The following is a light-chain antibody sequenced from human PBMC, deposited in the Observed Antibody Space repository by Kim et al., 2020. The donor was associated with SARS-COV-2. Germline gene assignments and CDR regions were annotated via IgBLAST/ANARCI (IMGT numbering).Light chain of an antibody. J-gene: IGKJ5*01. CDR2: AAS. CDR3: LQDYNYPFT. V-gene: IGKV1-6*01. CDR1: QGITSD. Sequence: ASVGDIVTITCRASQGITSDLGWYQQKPGKAPKLLIYAASSLQSGVPSRFSGSGSGTDFTLTINSLQPEDFATYYCLQDYNYPFTFGQGTRLEIK.